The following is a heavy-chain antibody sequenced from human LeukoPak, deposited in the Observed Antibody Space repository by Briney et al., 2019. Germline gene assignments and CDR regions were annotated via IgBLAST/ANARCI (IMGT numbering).Heavy chain of an antibody. J-gene: IGHJ3*02. V-gene: IGHV3-23*01. CDR3: ANDGAYYDSSTDAFDI. Sequence: PGGSLRLSCAASGFTVSSNYMSWVRQAPGKGLEWVSAISGSGGSTYYADSVKGRFIISRDNSKNTLYLQMNSLRAEDTAVYYCANDGAYYDSSTDAFDIWGQGTMVTVSS. CDR2: ISGSGGST. D-gene: IGHD3-22*01. CDR1: GFTVSSNY.